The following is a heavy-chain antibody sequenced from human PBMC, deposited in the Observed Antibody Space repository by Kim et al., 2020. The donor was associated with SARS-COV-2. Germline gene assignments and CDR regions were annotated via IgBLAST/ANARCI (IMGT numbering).Heavy chain of an antibody. CDR2: INTNTGNP. J-gene: IGHJ4*02. D-gene: IGHD3-10*01. CDR1: GYTFTSYA. CDR3: ASNSKGLGSGSYYTSDY. V-gene: IGHV7-4-1*02. Sequence: ASVKVSCKASGYTFTSYAMNWVRQAPGQGLEWMGWINTNTGNPTYAQGFTGRFVFSLDTSVSTAYLQISSLKAEDTAVYYCASNSKGLGSGSYYTSDYWGQGTLVTVSS.